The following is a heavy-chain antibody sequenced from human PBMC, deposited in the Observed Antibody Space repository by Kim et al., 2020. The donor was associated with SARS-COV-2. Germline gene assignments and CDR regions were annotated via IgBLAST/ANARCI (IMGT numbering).Heavy chain of an antibody. Sequence: ASVKVSCKASGYTFTSYYMHWVRQAPGQGLEWMGIINPSGGSTSYAQKFQGRVTMTRDTSPSTVYMELSSLRSEDTAVYYCAREEGRDGYNPWYFDYWGQGTLVTVSS. CDR2: INPSGGST. CDR3: AREEGRDGYNPWYFDY. CDR1: GYTFTSYY. J-gene: IGHJ4*02. V-gene: IGHV1-46*01. D-gene: IGHD5-12*01.